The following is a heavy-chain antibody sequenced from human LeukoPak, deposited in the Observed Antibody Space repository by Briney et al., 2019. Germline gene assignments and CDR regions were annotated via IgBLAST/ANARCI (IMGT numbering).Heavy chain of an antibody. CDR1: GFTFSDYY. J-gene: IGHJ1*01. V-gene: IGHV3-11*04. Sequence: SGGSLRLSCAASGFTFSDYYMSWIRQAPGKGLEWVSYISSSGSTIYYADSVKGRFTISRDNAKNSLYLQMNSLRAEDTAVYYCARASPPQVVVVVPAAMYPGEHWGQGTLVTVSS. CDR2: ISSSGSTI. CDR3: ARASPPQVVVVVPAAMYPGEH. D-gene: IGHD2-2*01.